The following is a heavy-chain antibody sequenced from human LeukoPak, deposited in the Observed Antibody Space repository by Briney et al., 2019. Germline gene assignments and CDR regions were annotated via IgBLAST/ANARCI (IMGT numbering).Heavy chain of an antibody. J-gene: IGHJ5*02. Sequence: GGSLRLSCAASGFTFSSYWMHWVRQAPGKGPVWVSRINSDGSSTSYADSVKGRFTISRDNAKNTLYLQMNSLRAEDTAVYYCARAPSWAAAGTGNWFDPWGQGTLVTVSS. CDR2: INSDGSST. D-gene: IGHD6-13*01. CDR1: GFTFSSYW. CDR3: ARAPSWAAAGTGNWFDP. V-gene: IGHV3-74*01.